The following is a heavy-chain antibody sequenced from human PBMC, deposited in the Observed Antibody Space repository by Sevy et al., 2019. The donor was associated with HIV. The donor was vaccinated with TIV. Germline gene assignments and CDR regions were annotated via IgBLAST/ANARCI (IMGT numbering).Heavy chain of an antibody. CDR1: GFTFSIYG. V-gene: IGHV3-23*01. D-gene: IGHD3-3*01. CDR2: ISGHGGST. Sequence: GGSLRLSCAASGFTFSIYGMHWVRQAPGKGLEWVSSISGHGGSTYYADSVKGRFTISRDNSRNMLDLEMNSLRDDDTALYYCAGGFWSGFDYWGQGILVTVSS. J-gene: IGHJ4*02. CDR3: AGGFWSGFDY.